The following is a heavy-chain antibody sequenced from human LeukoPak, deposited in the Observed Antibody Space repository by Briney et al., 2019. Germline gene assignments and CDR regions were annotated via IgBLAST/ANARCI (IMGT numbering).Heavy chain of an antibody. CDR1: GFTFSSYW. J-gene: IGHJ4*02. V-gene: IGHV3-74*01. Sequence: GGSLRLSCAASGFTFSSYWMHWVRQAPGKGLVWVSRINGDGSATSYADSVKGRFTISRDNAKNTLYLQMNSLRAEDTAVYYCAISSGWYTKYYFDYWGQGTLVTVSS. CDR3: AISSGWYTKYYFDY. D-gene: IGHD6-19*01. CDR2: INGDGSAT.